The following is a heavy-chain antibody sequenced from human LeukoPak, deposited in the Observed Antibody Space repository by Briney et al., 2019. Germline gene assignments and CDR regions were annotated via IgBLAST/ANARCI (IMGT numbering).Heavy chain of an antibody. V-gene: IGHV3-30-3*01. D-gene: IGHD6-19*01. CDR1: GFTFSSYA. J-gene: IGHJ6*02. Sequence: GGSLRRSCAASGFTFSSYAMHWVRQAPGKGLEWVAVIAYDGSNKYYADSVKGRFTISRDNSKNTLYLQMNSLRAEDTAVYYCAREMGSVAGTRTYDYHYYGMDVWGQGTTVTVSS. CDR2: IAYDGSNK. CDR3: AREMGSVAGTRTYDYHYYGMDV.